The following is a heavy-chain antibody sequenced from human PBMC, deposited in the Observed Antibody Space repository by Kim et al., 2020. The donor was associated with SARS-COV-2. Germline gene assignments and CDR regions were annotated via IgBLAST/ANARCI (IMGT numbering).Heavy chain of an antibody. J-gene: IGHJ4*02. CDR2: ISYDGSNK. CDR3: AKECKQWLLSYYFDY. V-gene: IGHV3-30*18. Sequence: GGSLRLSCAASGFTFSSYGMHWVRQAPGKGLEWVAVISYDGSNKYYADSVKGRFTISRDNSKNTLYLQMNSLRAGDTAVYYCAKECKQWLLSYYFDYWGQGTLVTVSS. D-gene: IGHD6-19*01. CDR1: GFTFSSYG.